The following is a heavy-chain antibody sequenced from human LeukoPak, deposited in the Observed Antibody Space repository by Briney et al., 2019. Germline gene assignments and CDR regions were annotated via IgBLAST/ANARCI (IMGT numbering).Heavy chain of an antibody. CDR2: ISGSGGST. CDR3: ATIQLWSSRSFDY. V-gene: IGHV3-23*01. D-gene: IGHD5-18*01. J-gene: IGHJ4*02. Sequence: SGGSLRLSCAASGFTFSSYAMSWVRQVPGKGLEWVSTISGSGGSTYYADSVKGRFTISRDNSKNTLSLQMNSLRAEDTAVYYCATIQLWSSRSFDYWGQETLVTVSS. CDR1: GFTFSSYA.